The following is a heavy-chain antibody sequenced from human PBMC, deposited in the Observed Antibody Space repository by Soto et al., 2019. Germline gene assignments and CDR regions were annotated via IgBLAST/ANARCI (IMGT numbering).Heavy chain of an antibody. D-gene: IGHD3-22*01. CDR2: IGAYTGST. V-gene: IGHV1-18*04. CDR1: GYSFTGYY. Sequence: QVQLVQSGAEVRKPGASVKVSCEASGYSFTGYYLHWVRQAPGQGLEWMGWIGAYTGSTNYAQKFHDRVTMAIDTSTGTASMELTSLTSDDTAVYYCATVAPPDSDYYYSGMDVWGQGTTVTVS. J-gene: IGHJ6*02. CDR3: ATVAPPDSDYYYSGMDV.